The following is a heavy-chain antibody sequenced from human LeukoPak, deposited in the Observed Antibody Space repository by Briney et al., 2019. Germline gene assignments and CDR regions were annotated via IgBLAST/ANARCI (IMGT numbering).Heavy chain of an antibody. Sequence: PGGSLRLSCAASGFTFSSYGMHWVRQAPGKGLEWVAIIYYDGSNKYYADSVKGRFTISRDNSKNTLYLQMNSLRAEDTAVYYCAKDPAPISHYYGSGSYPNERDYWGQGTLVTVSS. J-gene: IGHJ4*02. CDR3: AKDPAPISHYYGSGSYPNERDY. V-gene: IGHV3-33*06. CDR2: IYYDGSNK. CDR1: GFTFSSYG. D-gene: IGHD3-10*01.